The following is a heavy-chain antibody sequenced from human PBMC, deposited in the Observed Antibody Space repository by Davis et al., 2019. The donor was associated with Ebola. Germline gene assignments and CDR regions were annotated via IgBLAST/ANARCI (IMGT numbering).Heavy chain of an antibody. CDR1: GFSFSNYA. V-gene: IGHV3-30-3*01. CDR2: ISYDGSMT. J-gene: IGHJ6*03. Sequence: GGSLRLSCAASGFSFSNYAMHWVRQAPGTGLEWVAIISYDGSMTYYADSVQGRFTISRDNSKNTLYLQMNSLRAEDTAVYYCARAAVIVPAAIRYYYYYMDVWGKGTTVTVSS. CDR3: ARAAVIVPAAIRYYYYYMDV. D-gene: IGHD2-2*02.